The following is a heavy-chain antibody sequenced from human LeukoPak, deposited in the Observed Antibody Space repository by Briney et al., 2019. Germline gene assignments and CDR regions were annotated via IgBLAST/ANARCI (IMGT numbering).Heavy chain of an antibody. CDR3: ARAAIRITMIVVDDY. V-gene: IGHV1-18*01. CDR1: GYTFTSYG. Sequence: GASVKVSCKASGYTFTSYGISWVRQAPGQGLEWMGWISAYNGNTNYAQKLQGRVIMTTDTSTSTAYMELRSLRSDDTAVYYCARAAIRITMIVVDDYWGQGTLVTVSS. CDR2: ISAYNGNT. D-gene: IGHD3-22*01. J-gene: IGHJ4*02.